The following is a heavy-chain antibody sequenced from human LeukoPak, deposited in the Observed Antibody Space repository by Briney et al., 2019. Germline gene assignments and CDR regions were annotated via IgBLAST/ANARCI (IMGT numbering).Heavy chain of an antibody. CDR2: IIPIFGTA. J-gene: IGHJ5*02. CDR3: ARGRSSSLGFWFDP. D-gene: IGHD6-13*01. CDR1: GGTFSSYA. Sequence: SVKVSCTASGGTFSSYAISWVRQAPGQGLEWMGGIIPIFGTANYAQKFQGRVTITTDESTSTAYMELSSPRSEDTAVYYCARGRSSSLGFWFDPWGQGTLVTVSS. V-gene: IGHV1-69*05.